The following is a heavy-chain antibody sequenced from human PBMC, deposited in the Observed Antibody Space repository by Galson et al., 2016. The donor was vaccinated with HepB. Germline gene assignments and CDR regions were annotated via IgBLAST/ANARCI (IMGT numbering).Heavy chain of an antibody. J-gene: IGHJ4*02. D-gene: IGHD6-19*01. Sequence: SLRLSCAASGFSFSSFWMSWVRQAPGKGLEWVANIKQDGSEKYYVDSVKGRFTISRDNAENSLYLQMNSLRADDTAVYYCAGDHITGWYEGFDYWGQGTLVTVSS. CDR2: IKQDGSEK. CDR1: GFSFSSFW. CDR3: AGDHITGWYEGFDY. V-gene: IGHV3-7*04.